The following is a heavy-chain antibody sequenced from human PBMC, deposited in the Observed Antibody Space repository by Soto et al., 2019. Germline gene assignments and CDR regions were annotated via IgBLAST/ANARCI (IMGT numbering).Heavy chain of an antibody. CDR3: AKVGGYSYGYVRTIFDY. CDR2: ISGSGGST. CDR1: GFTFSSYA. Sequence: GGSLRLSCAASGFTFSSYAMSWVRQAPGKGLEWVSAISGSGGSTYYADSVKGRFTISRDNSKNTLYPQMNSLRAEDTAVYYCAKVGGYSYGYVRTIFDYWGQGTLVTVSS. J-gene: IGHJ4*02. V-gene: IGHV3-23*01. D-gene: IGHD5-18*01.